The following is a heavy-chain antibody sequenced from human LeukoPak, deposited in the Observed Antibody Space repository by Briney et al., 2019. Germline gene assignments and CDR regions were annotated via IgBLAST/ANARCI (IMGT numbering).Heavy chain of an antibody. CDR1: GFTFSSYA. CDR3: ARVMWGSSTGCSDH. Sequence: GGSLRLSCAASGFTFSSYAMSWVRQAPGKGLEWLSYISGSSLTIHYADSVKGRFTISRDNAKNSLYLQMNSLRDEDTAVYYCARVMWGSSTGCSDHWGQGTLVTVSS. CDR2: ISGSSLTI. D-gene: IGHD2-2*01. J-gene: IGHJ4*02. V-gene: IGHV3-48*02.